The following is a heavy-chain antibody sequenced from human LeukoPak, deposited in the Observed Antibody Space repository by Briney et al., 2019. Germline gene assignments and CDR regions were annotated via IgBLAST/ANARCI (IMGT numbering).Heavy chain of an antibody. J-gene: IGHJ5*02. CDR3: AKLPYGDYALGWFDP. Sequence: PGGSLRLSCAASGFTFSSYAMSWVRQAPGKGLEWVSAISGSGGSTYYADSVKGRFTISRDNSKNTLYLQMNSLRAEDTAVYYCAKLPYGDYALGWFDPWGQGTLVTVSS. CDR2: ISGSGGST. V-gene: IGHV3-23*01. CDR1: GFTFSSYA. D-gene: IGHD4-17*01.